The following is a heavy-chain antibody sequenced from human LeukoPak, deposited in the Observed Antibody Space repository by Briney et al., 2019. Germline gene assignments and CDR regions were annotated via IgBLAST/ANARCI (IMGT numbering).Heavy chain of an antibody. CDR1: GFTFSNAW. J-gene: IGHJ4*02. Sequence: PGGSLRLSCAASGFTFSNAWMSCVRQAPGKGLEWVGRIKSKTDGGTTDYAAPVKGRFTISRDDSKNTLYLQMNSLKTEDTAVYYCTTAGWGLYYFDYWGQGTLVTVSS. CDR2: IKSKTDGGTT. D-gene: IGHD1-26*01. V-gene: IGHV3-15*01. CDR3: TTAGWGLYYFDY.